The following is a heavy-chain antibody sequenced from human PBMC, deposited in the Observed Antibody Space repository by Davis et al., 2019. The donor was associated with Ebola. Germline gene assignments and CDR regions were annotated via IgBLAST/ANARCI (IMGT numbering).Heavy chain of an antibody. CDR2: IYYSGST. D-gene: IGHD4-17*01. J-gene: IGHJ4*02. Sequence: PSETLSLTCTVSGGSISSSSYYWGWIRQPPGKGLEWIGSIYYSGSTYYNPSLKSRVTISVDTSKNQFSLKLSSVTAADTAVYYCARHVGEVPYGDPTTIDYWGQGTLVTVSS. CDR3: ARHVGEVPYGDPTTIDY. CDR1: GGSISSSSYY. V-gene: IGHV4-39*01.